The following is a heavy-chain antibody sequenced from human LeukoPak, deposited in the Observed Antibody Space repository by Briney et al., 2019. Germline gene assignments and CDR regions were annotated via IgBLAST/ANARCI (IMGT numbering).Heavy chain of an antibody. J-gene: IGHJ6*02. Sequence: GASVKVSCKASGGTFRSYVISWVRQAPGQGLEWMGGIIPIFGTANYTRKFQGRVTITADESTSTAYMELSSLRSADTAVYYCASTTPPPIAAPGTRGLGYYGMDVWGQGTTVTVSS. D-gene: IGHD6-13*01. V-gene: IGHV1-69*13. CDR3: ASTTPPPIAAPGTRGLGYYGMDV. CDR1: GGTFRSYV. CDR2: IIPIFGTA.